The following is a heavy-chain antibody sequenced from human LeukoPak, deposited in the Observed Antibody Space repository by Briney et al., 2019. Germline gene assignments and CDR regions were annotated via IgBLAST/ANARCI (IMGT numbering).Heavy chain of an antibody. CDR3: VRDGDGFEYFRY. D-gene: IGHD5-24*01. CDR1: GGTFSQYV. CDR2: IVPVFKTA. V-gene: IGHV1-69*01. J-gene: IGHJ1*01. Sequence: SVKVSCKASGGTFSQYVSSWVRQAPGQGLEWMGGIVPVFKTAQYAEKFQGRVTIIADESTRTGYLELSGLTSEDTAMYYCVRDGDGFEYFRYWGQGTQVTVSS.